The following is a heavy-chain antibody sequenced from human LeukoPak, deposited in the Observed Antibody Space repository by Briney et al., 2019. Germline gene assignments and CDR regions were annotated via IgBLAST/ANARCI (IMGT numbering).Heavy chain of an antibody. CDR1: GDSFTSYW. V-gene: IGHV5-51*01. CDR3: ARRSAAYVYSSSHSPHGDYYYYMDV. Sequence: GESLKISCKGSGDSFTSYWIGWVRQMPGKGLEWMGIIYPGDSDTRYSPSFQGQVTISADKSISTAYLQWSSLKASDTAMYYCARRSAAYVYSSSHSPHGDYYYYMDVWGKGTTVTVSS. CDR2: IYPGDSDT. D-gene: IGHD6-6*01. J-gene: IGHJ6*03.